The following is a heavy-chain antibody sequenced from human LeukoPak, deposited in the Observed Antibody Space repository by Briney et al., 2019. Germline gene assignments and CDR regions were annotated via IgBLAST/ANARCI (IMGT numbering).Heavy chain of an antibody. CDR3: ARFFQPGEYFDY. Sequence: ASVKVSCKASGYTFTSYDINWVRQATGQGLEWMGWMNPNSGNTGYAQKLQGRVTMTTDTSASTAYMELRSLRSDDTAVYYCARFFQPGEYFDYWGQGTLVTVSS. V-gene: IGHV1-8*01. D-gene: IGHD3-10*01. CDR2: MNPNSGNT. CDR1: GYTFTSYD. J-gene: IGHJ4*02.